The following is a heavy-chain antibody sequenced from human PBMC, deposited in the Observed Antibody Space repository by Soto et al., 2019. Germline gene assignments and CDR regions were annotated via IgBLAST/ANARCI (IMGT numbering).Heavy chain of an antibody. D-gene: IGHD4-17*01. Sequence: QVQLQQWGAGLLKPSETLSLTCAVYGGSFSGYYWSWIRQPPGKGLEWIGEINHRGSTNYNPSLKSRVTISVDTSKIQFSLKLSSVTAADTAVYYCAIGLSTVTTVKYFDHWGQGTLVTVSS. J-gene: IGHJ4*02. CDR3: AIGLSTVTTVKYFDH. CDR1: GGSFSGYY. V-gene: IGHV4-34*01. CDR2: INHRGST.